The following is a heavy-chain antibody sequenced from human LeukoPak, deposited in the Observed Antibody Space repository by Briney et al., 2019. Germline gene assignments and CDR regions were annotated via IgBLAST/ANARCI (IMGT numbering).Heavy chain of an antibody. D-gene: IGHD1-26*01. CDR3: ARDFRSSGNHLNP. J-gene: IGHJ5*02. V-gene: IGHV3-74*01. CDR1: GFTFSVDW. CDR2: INGDGIRT. Sequence: GGSLRLSCAASGFTFSVDWMHWVRQAPGKGPVWVSGINGDGIRTNYADSVKGRFTISRDNARNTLYLQMNSLRAEDTAVYYCARDFRSSGNHLNPWGQGTLVTVSS.